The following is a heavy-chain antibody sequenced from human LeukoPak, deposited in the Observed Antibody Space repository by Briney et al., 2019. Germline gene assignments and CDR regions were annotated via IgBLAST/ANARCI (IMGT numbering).Heavy chain of an antibody. CDR3: ARAGPPSRDYYYYMDV. J-gene: IGHJ6*03. V-gene: IGHV1-69*13. CDR2: TIPVYGTT. Sequence: ASVKVSCKASGGTFSSNAISWVRQAPGQGLEWVGGTIPVYGTTNYAQKFQGRVTITADESTGTVYVELNTLRSEDTAVYYCARAGPPSRDYYYYMDVWGTGTMVTVAS. CDR1: GGTFSSNA.